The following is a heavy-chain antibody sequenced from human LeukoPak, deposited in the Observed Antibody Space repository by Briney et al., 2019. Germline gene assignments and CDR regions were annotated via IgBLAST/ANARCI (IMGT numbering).Heavy chain of an antibody. Sequence: GGSLRLSCAASGFTFSSYGMHWVRQAPGEGLEWVAVIRYNGSNKYYADSVKGRFTISRDNSKNTLYLQMNSLRAEDTAVYYCARASDSSSWADAFDIWGQGTMVTVSS. D-gene: IGHD6-13*01. CDR3: ARASDSSSWADAFDI. V-gene: IGHV3-33*01. CDR2: IRYNGSNK. J-gene: IGHJ3*02. CDR1: GFTFSSYG.